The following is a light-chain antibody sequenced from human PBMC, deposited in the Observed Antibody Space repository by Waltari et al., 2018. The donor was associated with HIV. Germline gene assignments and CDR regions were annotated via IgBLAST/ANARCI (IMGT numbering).Light chain of an antibody. CDR2: AVN. Sequence: QSALTQPPSASGSPGQSVTLSCTGTSSDVGGFDYVSWYQQHPAQAPKLLIYAVNRRPSGVPDRFSGSKSGNTASLTVSGLQTEDEADYYCSSYADTNNVLFGGGTKLTVL. CDR3: SSYADTNNVL. V-gene: IGLV2-8*01. J-gene: IGLJ3*02. CDR1: SSDVGGFDY.